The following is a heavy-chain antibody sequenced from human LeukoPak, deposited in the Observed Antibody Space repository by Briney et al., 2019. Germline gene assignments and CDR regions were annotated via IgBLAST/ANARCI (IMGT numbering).Heavy chain of an antibody. J-gene: IGHJ4*02. CDR3: ARLEGIVGATIDY. V-gene: IGHV4-39*01. D-gene: IGHD1-26*01. CDR1: GGSISSSSYY. CDR2: IYYSGST. Sequence: SETLSLTCTVSGGSISSSSYYWGWIRQPPGKGLEWIGSIYYSGSTYYNPSLKSRVAISVDTSKNQFSLKLSSVTAADTAVYYCARLEGIVGATIDYWGQGTLVTVSS.